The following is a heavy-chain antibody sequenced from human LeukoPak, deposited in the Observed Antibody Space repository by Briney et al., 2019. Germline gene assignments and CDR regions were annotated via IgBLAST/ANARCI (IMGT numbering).Heavy chain of an antibody. CDR3: ARVSHFDWPYYYYYYMDV. D-gene: IGHD3-9*01. V-gene: IGHV3-7*01. J-gene: IGHJ6*03. CDR2: IKQDGSEK. Sequence: PGGSLRLSCAASGFTCSSYWMSWVRQAPGKGREWVANIKQDGSEKDYMDSVKGRFTIYSDNAKNSLYLQMNSLRAEDTAVYYCARVSHFDWPYYYYYYMDVWGKGTTVTVSS. CDR1: GFTCSSYW.